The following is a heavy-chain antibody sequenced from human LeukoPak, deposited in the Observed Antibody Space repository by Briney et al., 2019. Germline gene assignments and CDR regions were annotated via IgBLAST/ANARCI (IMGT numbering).Heavy chain of an antibody. CDR3: AYLSGAIPSGYYMDV. V-gene: IGHV4-4*09. Sequence: SETLSLTCTVSGGSISSYYWSWIRQPPGKGLEWIGYIYTSGSTNYNPSLKSRVTISVDTSKNQFSLKLSSVTAADTAVYYCAYLSGAIPSGYYMDVWGKGTTVTVSS. CDR1: GGSISSYY. D-gene: IGHD2-21*01. CDR2: IYTSGST. J-gene: IGHJ6*03.